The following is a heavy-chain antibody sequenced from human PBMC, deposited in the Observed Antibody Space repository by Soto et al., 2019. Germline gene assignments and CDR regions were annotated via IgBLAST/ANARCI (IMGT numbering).Heavy chain of an antibody. CDR2: LNYDGSET. J-gene: IGHJ4*02. D-gene: IGHD3-16*01. CDR1: GFTLSHYW. CDR3: VRSSFGCFDY. V-gene: IGHV3-74*01. Sequence: EVQLLESGGGLVQPGGTLTLSCAASGFTLSHYWMHWVRQVPGRGLVWVARLNYDGSETHYADSVRGRFAISRDNAKNTVYLQMSNRSAEDTAIYYCVRSSFGCFDYWGRGTLVTVAS.